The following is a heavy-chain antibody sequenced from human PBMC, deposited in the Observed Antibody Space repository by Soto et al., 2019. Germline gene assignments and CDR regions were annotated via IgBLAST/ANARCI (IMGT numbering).Heavy chain of an antibody. CDR1: GFTFSNSL. V-gene: IGHV3-7*03. CDR3: AREIGYSYGPFDY. CDR2: IKEDGTAK. Sequence: GGSLRLSCAASGFTFSNSLMNWVRQAPGKGLEWVANIKEDGTAKYYLDSVKGRFTISRDNAKNSLYLQMNSLRAEDTAVYYWAREIGYSYGPFDYWGQGTLVTVPS. J-gene: IGHJ4*02. D-gene: IGHD5-18*01.